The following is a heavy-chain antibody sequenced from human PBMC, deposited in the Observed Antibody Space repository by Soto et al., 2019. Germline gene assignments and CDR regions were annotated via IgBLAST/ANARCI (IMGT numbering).Heavy chain of an antibody. Sequence: QLQLVESGGGVVQPGRSLRLSCAASGFTFSNYIMHGVRHAPVKGLEWVAFISYDGSNKDYADSVKGRFTISKDNSKNTLYLQLSNLRPEDTAVYYCAGGDTYYAMGVWGQGTTVTVSS. CDR2: ISYDGSNK. D-gene: IGHD5-18*01. V-gene: IGHV3-30-3*01. CDR1: GFTFSNYI. J-gene: IGHJ6*02. CDR3: AGGDTYYAMGV.